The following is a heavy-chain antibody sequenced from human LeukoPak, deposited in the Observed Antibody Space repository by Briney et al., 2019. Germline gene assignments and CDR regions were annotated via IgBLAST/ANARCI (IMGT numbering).Heavy chain of an antibody. CDR2: IKKDGSEK. V-gene: IGHV3-7*03. CDR3: ARHSSGQPFDY. J-gene: IGHJ4*02. Sequence: GGSLRLSCAASGFTFSSYWMNWVRQAPGNALEWVAYIKKDGSEKYYVDSVKGRFTTSRDNAKNSLYLQMNSLRAEDTAVYYCARHSSGQPFDYWGQGTLVTVSS. CDR1: GFTFSSYW. D-gene: IGHD6-19*01.